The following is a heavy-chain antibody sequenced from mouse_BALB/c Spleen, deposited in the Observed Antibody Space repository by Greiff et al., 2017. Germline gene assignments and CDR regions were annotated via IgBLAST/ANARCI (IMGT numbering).Heavy chain of an antibody. Sequence: VQLVESGAELVRPGASVTLSCKASGYTFTDYEMHWVKQTPVHGLEWIGAIDPETGGTDYNQKFKGKATLTADKSSSTAYMELRSLTSEDSAVYYCTRLYGNYAMDYWGQGTSVTVSS. J-gene: IGHJ4*01. V-gene: IGHV1-15*01. CDR2: IDPETGGT. CDR3: TRLYGNYAMDY. D-gene: IGHD2-1*01. CDR1: GYTFTDYE.